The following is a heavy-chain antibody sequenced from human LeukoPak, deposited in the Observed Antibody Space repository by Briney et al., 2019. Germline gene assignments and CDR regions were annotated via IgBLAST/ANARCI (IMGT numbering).Heavy chain of an antibody. J-gene: IGHJ5*02. V-gene: IGHV6-1*01. Sequence: SQTLSLTCAISGDSVSSTSAAWNWIRPSPSRGLEWLGRTYYRSKWYNDYAVSVKSRIIVNPDTSKNQFSLQLTSVTPEDTAVYFCARYSHDVPPSWGQGSQVTVTS. CDR2: TYYRSKWYN. D-gene: IGHD5-18*01. CDR1: GDSVSSTSAA. CDR3: ARYSHDVPPS.